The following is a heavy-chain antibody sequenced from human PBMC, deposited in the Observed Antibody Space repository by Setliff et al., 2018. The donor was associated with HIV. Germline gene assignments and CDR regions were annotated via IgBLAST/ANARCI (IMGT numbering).Heavy chain of an antibody. Sequence: ASVKVSCKASGGTFSSHGISWVRQAPGQGLEWMGGIIPIFGTANNAQKFQGRVTITADESTSTVHMELRSLRSEDTAVYYCARELKGVYDSWSSSDPPYYFDNWGQGTLVTVSS. CDR3: ARELKGVYDSWSSSDPPYYFDN. CDR2: IIPIFGTA. J-gene: IGHJ4*02. V-gene: IGHV1-69*13. CDR1: GGTFSSHG. D-gene: IGHD3-3*01.